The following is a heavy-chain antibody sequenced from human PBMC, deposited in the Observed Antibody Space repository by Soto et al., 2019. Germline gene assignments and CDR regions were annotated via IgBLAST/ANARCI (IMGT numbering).Heavy chain of an antibody. CDR1: GGSISSGGYY. D-gene: IGHD3-22*01. CDR2: IYYSGST. V-gene: IGHV4-31*03. CDR3: ARVGYYDSSGYSNIFDY. J-gene: IGHJ4*02. Sequence: PSETLSLTCTVSGGSISSGGYYWSWIRQHPGKGLEWIGYIYYSGSTYYNPSLKSRVTISVDTSKNQFSLKLSSVTAADTAVYYCARVGYYDSSGYSNIFDYWGQGTLVTVSS.